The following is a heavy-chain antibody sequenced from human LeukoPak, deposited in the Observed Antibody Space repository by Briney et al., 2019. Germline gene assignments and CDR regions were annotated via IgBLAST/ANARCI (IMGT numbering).Heavy chain of an antibody. Sequence: ASVKVSCKASGYTFTGYYIHWVRQAPGQGLEWMGWINPNSGGTSYAQKFQGRVTMTRDTSISTAYMELSSLRSDDTAVYYCAKTDARSSSYYYTLDVWGQGTTVTVSS. CDR1: GYTFTGYY. V-gene: IGHV1-2*02. J-gene: IGHJ6*02. CDR3: AKTDARSSSYYYTLDV. CDR2: INPNSGGT.